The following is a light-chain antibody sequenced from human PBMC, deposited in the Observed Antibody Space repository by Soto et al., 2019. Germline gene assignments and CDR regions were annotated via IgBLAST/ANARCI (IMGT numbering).Light chain of an antibody. V-gene: IGKV1-5*03. Sequence: DIQMTQSPSTLSASVGDRVTITCRASQSISSWLAWYQQKPGKAPKLLIYKASSLESGVPSRFSGSGSETEFTLTISSLQPDDFATYYCQQYNSPWTCGQGTKVDIK. CDR1: QSISSW. J-gene: IGKJ1*01. CDR2: KAS. CDR3: QQYNSPWT.